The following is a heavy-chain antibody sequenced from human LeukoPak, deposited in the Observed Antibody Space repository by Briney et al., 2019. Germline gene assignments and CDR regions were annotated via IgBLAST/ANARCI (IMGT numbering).Heavy chain of an antibody. J-gene: IGHJ6*02. D-gene: IGHD3-22*01. CDR2: INPNSGGT. CDR3: AREYYYDSSGYSVDYYYYGMDV. CDR1: GYTFTDYF. V-gene: IGHV1-2*02. Sequence: ASVKVSCKPSGYTFTDYFVHWVRQAPGQGLEWMGWINPNSGGTEYARKFLGRVTMTRDTSISTAYMELSRLRSDDTAVYFCAREYYYDSSGYSVDYYYYGMDVWGQGTTVTVSS.